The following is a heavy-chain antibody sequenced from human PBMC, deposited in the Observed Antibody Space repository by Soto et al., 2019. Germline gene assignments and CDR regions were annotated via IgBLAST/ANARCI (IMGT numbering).Heavy chain of an antibody. CDR2: IIPFFGTP. Sequence: VSCKASGGSFCRYGSTWLRQDPGQGLEWMGGIIPFFGTPNYAQKFQGRVTITADESASTVYMELSSLRSEDTAAYFCARAVVPAHYHYYGMDVWGQGTTVTVSS. J-gene: IGHJ6*02. CDR3: ARAVVPAHYHYYGMDV. D-gene: IGHD6-6*01. CDR1: GGSFCRYG. V-gene: IGHV1-69*01.